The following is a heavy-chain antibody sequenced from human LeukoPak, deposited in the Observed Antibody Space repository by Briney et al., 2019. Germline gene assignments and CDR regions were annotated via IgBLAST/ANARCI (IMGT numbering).Heavy chain of an antibody. V-gene: IGHV3-23*01. J-gene: IGHJ5*02. CDR2: ISGSGGST. CDR1: GFTFSSYA. Sequence: GGSLRLSCAASGFTFSSYAMSWVRQAPGKGLEWVSAISGSGGSTYYADSVKGRFTISRDNAKNSLYLQMNSLRVEDTALYYCAKMAALDFAAAGWFDPWGQGTLVTVSS. D-gene: IGHD6-13*01. CDR3: AKMAALDFAAAGWFDP.